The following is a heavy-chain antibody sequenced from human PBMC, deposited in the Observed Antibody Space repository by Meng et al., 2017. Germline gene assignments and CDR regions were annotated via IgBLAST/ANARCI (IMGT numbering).Heavy chain of an antibody. V-gene: IGHV3-33*01. J-gene: IGHJ5*02. Sequence: GESLKISCAASGFTFSSYGMHWVRQAPGKGLEWVAVIWYDGSNKYYADSVKGRFTISRDNSKKTLSLQMNSLRAEDKAVYYCARDQRGWGSSGYYNNWFDPWGQGTLVTVSS. CDR1: GFTFSSYG. CDR3: ARDQRGWGSSGYYNNWFDP. D-gene: IGHD3-22*01. CDR2: IWYDGSNK.